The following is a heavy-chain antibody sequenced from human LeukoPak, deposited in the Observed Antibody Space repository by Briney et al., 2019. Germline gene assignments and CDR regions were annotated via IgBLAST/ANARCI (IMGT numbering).Heavy chain of an antibody. D-gene: IGHD6-19*01. CDR1: GFIISHNY. CDR2: IYIDGTT. Sequence: QPGGSLRLSCAASGFIISHNYMTWVRQAPGKGLEWISVIYIDGTTYYADSVKGRFTISRDNSKNTLYLQMDSLTAEDTAVYYCARGRYVSGWYPDYFDFWGQGILVTVSS. CDR3: ARGRYVSGWYPDYFDF. J-gene: IGHJ4*02. V-gene: IGHV3-53*01.